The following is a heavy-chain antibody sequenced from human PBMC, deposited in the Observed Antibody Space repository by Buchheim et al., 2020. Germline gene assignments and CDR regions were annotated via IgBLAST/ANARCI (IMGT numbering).Heavy chain of an antibody. CDR2: INHSGST. CDR1: GGSFSGYY. CDR3: ASRYYDFWSGYLQSWFDP. V-gene: IGHV4-34*01. D-gene: IGHD3-3*01. Sequence: QVQLQQWGAGLLKPSETLSLTCAVYGGSFSGYYWSWIRQPPGKGLEWIGEINHSGSTNYNPSLKSRVTISVDTSKNQFSLKLSSVTAADTAVYYCASRYYDFWSGYLQSWFDPWGQGTL. J-gene: IGHJ5*02.